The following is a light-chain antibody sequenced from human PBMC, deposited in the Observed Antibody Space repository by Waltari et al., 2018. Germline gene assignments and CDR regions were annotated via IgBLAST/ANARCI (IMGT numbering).Light chain of an antibody. J-gene: IGKJ1*01. CDR3: QQYQNIQGT. CDR2: QAS. Sequence: DIQLTQSPSTLSASVGDRVTITCRASQNIIGRLAWYQQTPGKVPKLLIYQASRLEGGVPSRFSGSGSDKGFTLTISSLQPDDFATYYCQQYQNIQGTFGQGTKVEIK. V-gene: IGKV1-5*03. CDR1: QNIIGR.